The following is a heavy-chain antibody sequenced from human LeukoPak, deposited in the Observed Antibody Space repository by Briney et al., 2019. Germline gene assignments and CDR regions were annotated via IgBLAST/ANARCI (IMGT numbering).Heavy chain of an antibody. D-gene: IGHD3-10*01. CDR1: GFTFSSYS. J-gene: IGHJ4*02. CDR3: ARGVDTMVRGVSYYFDY. Sequence: GGSLRHSCAASGFTFSSYSMNWVRQAPGKGLEWVSSISSSSSYIYYADSVKGRFTISRDNAKNSLYLQMNSLRAEDTAVYYCARGVDTMVRGVSYYFDYWGQGTLVTVSS. CDR2: ISSSSSYI. V-gene: IGHV3-21*01.